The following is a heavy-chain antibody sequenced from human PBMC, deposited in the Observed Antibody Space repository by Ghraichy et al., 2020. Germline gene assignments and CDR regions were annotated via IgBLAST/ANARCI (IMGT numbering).Heavy chain of an antibody. CDR2: IYSGGST. V-gene: IGHV3-53*04. CDR3: ARSRYSGSYFRPDNLKDAFDI. D-gene: IGHD1-26*01. Sequence: GESLNISCAASGFTVSSNYMSWVRQAPGKGLEWVSVIYSGGSTYYADSVKGRFTISRHNSKNTLYLQMNSLRAEDTAVYYCARSRYSGSYFRPDNLKDAFDIWAQGTMVTVSS. J-gene: IGHJ3*02. CDR1: GFTVSSNY.